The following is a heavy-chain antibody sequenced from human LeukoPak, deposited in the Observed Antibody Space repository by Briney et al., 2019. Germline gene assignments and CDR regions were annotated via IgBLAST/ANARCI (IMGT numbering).Heavy chain of an antibody. D-gene: IGHD6-13*01. CDR1: GGSISIYY. J-gene: IGHJ5*02. CDR3: ARVVAAAATGWFDP. Sequence: SETLSLTCTVSGGSISIYYWSWIRPPPGKGLEWSGYIYYSGSTDYNPSLKSRVTISVDTSTTQFSLKLSSVTAADTAVYYCARVVAAAATGWFDPWGQGTLVTVSS. V-gene: IGHV4-59*01. CDR2: IYYSGST.